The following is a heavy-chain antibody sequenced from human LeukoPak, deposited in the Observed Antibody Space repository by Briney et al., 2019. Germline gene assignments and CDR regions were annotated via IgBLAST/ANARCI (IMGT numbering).Heavy chain of an antibody. J-gene: IGHJ4*02. CDR2: IYPGDSDT. Sequence: GESLKISCQASGYTFTQSWIVWVRQVPGKGLEWMGTIYPGDSDTRYSPAFRGQVTISADKSSRTAFLRWSSLSSSDSALYYCARRPASLGGGNDFWGQGTLVTVSS. CDR3: ARRPASLGGGNDF. CDR1: GYTFTQSW. D-gene: IGHD3-16*01. V-gene: IGHV5-51*01.